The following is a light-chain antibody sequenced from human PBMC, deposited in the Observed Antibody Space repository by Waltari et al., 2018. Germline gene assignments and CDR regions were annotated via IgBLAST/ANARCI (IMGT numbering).Light chain of an antibody. CDR1: SGHSSNV. CDR3: QTGGHGTWV. CDR2: VNSDGSH. V-gene: IGLV4-69*01. J-gene: IGLJ3*02. Sequence: QLVPTQSPSASASLGASVKLTCTLSSGHSSNVIAWLQQQPEKGPRYSMKVNSDGSHNKGDEIPDRFSGSSSGAERYLTISSLQSEDEADYYCQTGGHGTWVFGGGTKLTVL.